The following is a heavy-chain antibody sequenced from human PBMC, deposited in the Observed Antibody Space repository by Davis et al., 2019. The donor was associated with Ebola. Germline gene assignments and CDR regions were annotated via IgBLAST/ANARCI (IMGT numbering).Heavy chain of an antibody. Sequence: AASVKVSCKASGGTFGSYAISWVRQAPGQGLEWMGGIIPIFGTANYAQKFQGRVTITADESTSTAYMELSSLRSEDTAVYYCARCRERITIFGSARLYGMDVWGQGTTVTVSS. CDR2: IIPIFGTA. V-gene: IGHV1-69*13. J-gene: IGHJ6*02. D-gene: IGHD3-3*01. CDR3: ARCRERITIFGSARLYGMDV. CDR1: GGTFGSYA.